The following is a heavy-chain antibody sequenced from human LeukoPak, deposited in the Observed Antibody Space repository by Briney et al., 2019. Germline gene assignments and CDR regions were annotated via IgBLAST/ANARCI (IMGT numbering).Heavy chain of an antibody. J-gene: IGHJ4*02. V-gene: IGHV3-23*01. Sequence: PGGTLRLSCAASGFTFSSYGMSWVRQAPGKGLEWVSAISGSGGSTYYADSVKGRFTISRDNSKNTLYLQMNSLRAEDTAVYYCIPYYDILTGYWRRVRERAPWTSFDYWGQGTLVTVSS. CDR2: ISGSGGST. D-gene: IGHD3-9*01. CDR3: IPYYDILTGYWRRVRERAPWTSFDY. CDR1: GFTFSSYG.